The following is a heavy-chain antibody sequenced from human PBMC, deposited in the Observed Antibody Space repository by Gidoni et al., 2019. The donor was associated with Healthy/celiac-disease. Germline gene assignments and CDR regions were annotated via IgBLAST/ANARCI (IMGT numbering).Heavy chain of an antibody. CDR3: AKDPWQGGYYFDY. CDR1: GFPFSSYG. Sequence: QVQLVESGGGVVQPGRSLRLSCAASGFPFSSYGMHWVRQAPGKGLEWVAVISYDGSNKYYADSVKGRFTISRDNSKNTLYLQMNSLRAEDTAVYYCAKDPWQGGYYFDYWGQGTLVTVSS. CDR2: ISYDGSNK. V-gene: IGHV3-30*18. D-gene: IGHD3-3*01. J-gene: IGHJ4*02.